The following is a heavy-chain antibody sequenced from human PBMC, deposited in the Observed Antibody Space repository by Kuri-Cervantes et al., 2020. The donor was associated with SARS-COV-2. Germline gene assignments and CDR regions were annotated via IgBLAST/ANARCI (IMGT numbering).Heavy chain of an antibody. CDR1: GGSFSGYY. CDR2: INHSGST. J-gene: IGHJ4*02. D-gene: IGHD2-2*01. Sequence: SQTLSLTCAVYGGSFSGYYWSWIRQPPGKGLEWIGEINHSGSTNYNPSRKSRVTISVDTSKSQFSLKLSSVTAADTAVYYCARGLRGVVPAAITVDYWGQGTLVTVSS. CDR3: ARGLRGVVPAAITVDY. V-gene: IGHV4-34*01.